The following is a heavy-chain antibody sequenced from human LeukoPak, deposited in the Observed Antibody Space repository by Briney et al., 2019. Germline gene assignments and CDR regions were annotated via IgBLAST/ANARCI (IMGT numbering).Heavy chain of an antibody. CDR2: INWNSDSI. D-gene: IGHD5-12*01. V-gene: IGHV3-9*01. J-gene: IGHJ4*02. CDR3: AINGGGDSGYGNFDY. Sequence: GGSLRLSCTASGFTFDDYAMHWVRQVPGKGLEWVSGINWNSDSIGYADSVKGRFTTSRDNAKNSLYLQMNSLRAEDTAFYYCAINGGGDSGYGNFDYWGQGTLVTVSS. CDR1: GFTFDDYA.